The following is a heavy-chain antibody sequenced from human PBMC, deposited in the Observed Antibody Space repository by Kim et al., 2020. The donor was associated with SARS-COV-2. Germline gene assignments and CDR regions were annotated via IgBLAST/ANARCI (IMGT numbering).Heavy chain of an antibody. Sequence: SETLSLTCTVSGGSISSGGYYWSWIRQHPGKGLEWIGYIYYSGSTYYNPSLKSRVTISVDTSKNQFSLKLSSVTAADTDVYYCARAPGLGTMIVVVTHFDYWGQGTLVTVSS. CDR3: ARAPGLGTMIVVVTHFDY. D-gene: IGHD3-22*01. V-gene: IGHV4-31*03. J-gene: IGHJ4*02. CDR1: GGSISSGGYY. CDR2: IYYSGST.